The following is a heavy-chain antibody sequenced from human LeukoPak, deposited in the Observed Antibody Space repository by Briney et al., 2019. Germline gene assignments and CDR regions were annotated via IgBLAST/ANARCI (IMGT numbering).Heavy chain of an antibody. J-gene: IGHJ4*02. CDR1: GFTFSSYW. D-gene: IGHD3-10*01. CDR3: ARDARPNYYTSGSGI. Sequence: GGSLRLSCATSGFTFSSYWMSWVRQAPGKGLEWVANINQHGNEKYYVDSVKGRFTISRDNAKNSLYLQMNSLRAGDTAVYYCARDARPNYYTSGSGIWGQGTLVTVS. CDR2: INQHGNEK. V-gene: IGHV3-7*01.